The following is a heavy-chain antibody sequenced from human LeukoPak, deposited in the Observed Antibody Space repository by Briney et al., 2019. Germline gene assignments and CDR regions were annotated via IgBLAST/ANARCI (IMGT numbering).Heavy chain of an antibody. D-gene: IGHD3-16*01. CDR3: ARSPVSFMLSEYFDY. J-gene: IGHJ4*02. CDR1: GFTFSSYA. Sequence: EGSLRLSCAASGFTFSSYAMSWVRQAPGKGLEWVSAISGSGGSTYYADSVKGRFTISRDNSKNTLYLQMNSLRAEDTAVYYCARSPVSFMLSEYFDYWGQGTLVTVSS. V-gene: IGHV3-23*01. CDR2: ISGSGGST.